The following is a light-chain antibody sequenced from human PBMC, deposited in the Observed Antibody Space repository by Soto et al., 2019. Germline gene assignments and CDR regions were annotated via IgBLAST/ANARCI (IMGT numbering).Light chain of an antibody. V-gene: IGKV3-11*01. CDR1: QSVRTY. CDR2: DAS. CDR3: QQRTNWPSST. Sequence: EVVLTQSPATLSLSPGERATLSCRASQSVRTYLAWYQQKPGQAPRLLIHDASSRATGIPAMFSGSGSGTDFPLTISSLEPEDFAVYYCQQRTNWPSSTFGQGTRLEI. J-gene: IGKJ5*01.